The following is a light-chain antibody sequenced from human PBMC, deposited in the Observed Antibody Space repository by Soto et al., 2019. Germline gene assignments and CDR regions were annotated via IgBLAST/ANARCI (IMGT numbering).Light chain of an antibody. J-gene: IGKJ2*01. Sequence: EIVLTQSPATLSLSPGERATLSCRASQSVSSYLAWYQQKPGQAPRLLIYDASNRATGIPARFSGSGSGTDFTLTISRPEAEDFSVYYRQQPSKWPPGPFGQGTKLEIK. CDR2: DAS. V-gene: IGKV3-11*01. CDR1: QSVSSY. CDR3: QQPSKWPPGP.